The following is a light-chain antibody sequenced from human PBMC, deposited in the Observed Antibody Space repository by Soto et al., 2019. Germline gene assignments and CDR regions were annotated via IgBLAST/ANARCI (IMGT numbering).Light chain of an antibody. Sequence: QAVVTQPPSASGSPGQSVTISCTGTGSDVASYDYVSWYQQHPGKAPKLIIYEVTKRPSGVPDRFSGSKSGNTASLTVSGLQAEDEADYYCSSYADTNNLIFGGGTKLTVL. J-gene: IGLJ2*01. CDR3: SSYADTNNLI. V-gene: IGLV2-8*01. CDR1: GSDVASYDY. CDR2: EVT.